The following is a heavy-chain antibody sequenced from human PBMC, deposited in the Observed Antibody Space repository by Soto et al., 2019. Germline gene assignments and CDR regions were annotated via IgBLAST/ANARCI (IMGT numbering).Heavy chain of an antibody. CDR3: VRDLMFRGACTLDFFGLYGMDV. Sequence: QVQLVQSGAEVKKPGSSVKVSCKASGGTFSSYAISWVRQAPGQGLEWMGGIIPIFGTANYAQKFQGRVTITADKSTSTAYMELSSLRSEDTAVYYCVRDLMFRGACTLDFFGLYGMDVWGQVTTVTVSS. D-gene: IGHD3-10*01. CDR2: IIPIFGTA. J-gene: IGHJ6*02. CDR1: GGTFSSYA. V-gene: IGHV1-69*06.